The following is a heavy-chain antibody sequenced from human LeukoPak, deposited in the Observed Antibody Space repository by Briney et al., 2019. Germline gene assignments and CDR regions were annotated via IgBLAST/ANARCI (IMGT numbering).Heavy chain of an antibody. D-gene: IGHD3-22*01. J-gene: IGHJ4*02. V-gene: IGHV1-2*02. CDR3: ARDLDYYDSSGYHH. CDR2: INPNSGGT. Sequence: ASVKVSCKASGYTFTGYYMHWVRQAPGQGLEWMGWINPNSGGTNYAQKLQGRVTMTTDTSTSTAYMELRSLRSDDTAVYYCARDLDYYDSSGYHHWGQGTLVTVSS. CDR1: GYTFTGYY.